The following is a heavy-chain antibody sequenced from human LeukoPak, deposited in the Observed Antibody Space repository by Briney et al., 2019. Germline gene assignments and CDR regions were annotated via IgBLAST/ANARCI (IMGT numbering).Heavy chain of an antibody. CDR3: ARDDGCRSVDY. J-gene: IGHJ4*02. D-gene: IGHD1-14*01. V-gene: IGHV3-7*04. CDR2: IKQDASEK. Sequence: SGGSLRLSCAASGFTFSTYWMSWVRQAPGKGLEWVANIKQDASEKYYVDSVKGRFTISRDNAKNSLYLQMNSLRAEDTAVYYCARDDGCRSVDYWGQGTLVTVSS. CDR1: GFTFSTYW.